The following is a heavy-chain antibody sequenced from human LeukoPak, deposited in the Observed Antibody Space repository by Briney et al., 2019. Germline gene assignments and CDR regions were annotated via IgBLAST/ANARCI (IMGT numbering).Heavy chain of an antibody. CDR3: ARGTTDDY. J-gene: IGHJ4*02. V-gene: IGHV1-46*01. D-gene: IGHD1-1*01. CDR1: GYTFTSYY. Sequence: AASVKVSCKASGYTFTSYYIDWVRQAPGQGLEWMGVIKPSGGSTRYAQKFQGRVTMTGDPSTRTVYMELSSLTSDDTAVYYCARGTTDDYWGQGTPVTVSS. CDR2: IKPSGGST.